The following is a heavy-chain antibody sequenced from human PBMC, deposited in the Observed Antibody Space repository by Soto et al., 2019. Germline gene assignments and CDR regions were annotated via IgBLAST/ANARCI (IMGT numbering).Heavy chain of an antibody. V-gene: IGHV3-30*04. CDR1: GFTFRSYT. Sequence: QVQLVESGGGVVQPGRSLRLSCAASGFTFRSYTLHWVRQAPGKGLEWVAVISYDGSNKYYADSVKGRFTISRDNSKNTLYLQMNSLRPEDTAVYYCAKDPAPYGDYGNWFDPWGQGTQVTVSS. D-gene: IGHD4-17*01. CDR3: AKDPAPYGDYGNWFDP. CDR2: ISYDGSNK. J-gene: IGHJ5*02.